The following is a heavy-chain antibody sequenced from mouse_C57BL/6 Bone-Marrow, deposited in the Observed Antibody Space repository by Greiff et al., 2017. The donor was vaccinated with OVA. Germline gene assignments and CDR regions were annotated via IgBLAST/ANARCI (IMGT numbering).Heavy chain of an antibody. Sequence: VQLQQSGAELAKPGASVKLSCKASGYTFTSYWMHWVTQRPGKGLEWIGYINPSSGYTTYNQKFKDKATLTADKSSSTAYMQLSSLTYEDSAVYYCARRDDYYGSSDWYFDVWGTGTTVTVSS. CDR2: INPSSGYT. D-gene: IGHD1-1*01. V-gene: IGHV1-7*01. J-gene: IGHJ1*03. CDR3: ARRDDYYGSSDWYFDV. CDR1: GYTFTSYW.